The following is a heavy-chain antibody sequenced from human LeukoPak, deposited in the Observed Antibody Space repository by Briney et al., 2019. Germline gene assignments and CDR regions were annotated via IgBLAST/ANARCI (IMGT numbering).Heavy chain of an antibody. J-gene: IGHJ2*01. CDR3: AKDDFRLGSSSTYGNCYFDL. CDR1: GFTFSSYG. V-gene: IGHV3-30*18. CDR2: ISPVGSST. D-gene: IGHD6-6*01. Sequence: GGSLRLSCAASGFTFSSYGMHWVRQAPGKGLEWVAVISPVGSSTYYADSVKGRFTISIDNSKNTLYLQMNSLRAEDTAVYYCAKDDFRLGSSSTYGNCYFDLWGRGTLVTVSS.